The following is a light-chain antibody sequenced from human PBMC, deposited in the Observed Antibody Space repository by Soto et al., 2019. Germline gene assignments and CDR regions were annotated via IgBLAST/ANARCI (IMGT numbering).Light chain of an antibody. CDR3: QSYDSGLTVSLV. Sequence: QSVLTQPPSVSGAPGQRVTISCTGSSSNIGAGYDVHWYQQLPGTAPKLLIYGNSNRPSGVPDRFSGSKSGTSASLAITGLQAEDEADYYCQSYDSGLTVSLVFGGGTQLTVL. V-gene: IGLV1-40*01. CDR2: GNS. J-gene: IGLJ2*01. CDR1: SSNIGAGYD.